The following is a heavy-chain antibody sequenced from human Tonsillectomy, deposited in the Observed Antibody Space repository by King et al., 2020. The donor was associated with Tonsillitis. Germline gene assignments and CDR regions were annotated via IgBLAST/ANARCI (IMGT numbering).Heavy chain of an antibody. CDR1: GFTVSSNY. D-gene: IGHD1-26*01. J-gene: IGHJ6*02. CDR3: ARDEGGYYYYGMDV. V-gene: IGHV3-53*01. CDR2: IYSGGST. Sequence: VQLVESGGGLIQPGGSLRLSCAASGFTVSSNYMSWVRQAPGKGLEWVSVIYSGGSTYYADSEKGRFTISRDNSKNTLYLQMNSLRAEDTAVYYCARDEGGYYYYGMDVWGQGTTVTVSS.